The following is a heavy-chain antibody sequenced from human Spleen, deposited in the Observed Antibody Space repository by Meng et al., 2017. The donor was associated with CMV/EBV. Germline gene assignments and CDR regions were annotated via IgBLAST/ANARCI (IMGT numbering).Heavy chain of an antibody. V-gene: IGHV4-59*01. CDR2: VYYTGTT. Sequence: SETLSLTCTVSGDSITSYYWSWIRQTPGKGLEWIGYVYYTGTTNYNPSLKSRVTVSVETSKNQFSLRLSSVTAADTAVYYCARHNFYYFYYGMDVWGRGTTVTVSS. D-gene: IGHD1-20*01. J-gene: IGHJ6*02. CDR1: GDSITSYY. CDR3: ARHNFYYFYYGMDV.